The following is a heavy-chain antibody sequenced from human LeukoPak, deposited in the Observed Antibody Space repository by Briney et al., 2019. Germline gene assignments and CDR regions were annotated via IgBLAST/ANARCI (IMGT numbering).Heavy chain of an antibody. CDR2: ISGSGGST. V-gene: IGHV3-23*01. D-gene: IGHD3-16*01. Sequence: PGGSLRLSCAASGFAFSSYAMSWVRQAPGKGLEWVSAISGSGGSTYYADSVKGRFTISRDNSKNTLYLQMNSLRAEDTAVYYCAKTSTLGLYYFDYWGQGTLVTVSS. CDR1: GFAFSSYA. CDR3: AKTSTLGLYYFDY. J-gene: IGHJ4*02.